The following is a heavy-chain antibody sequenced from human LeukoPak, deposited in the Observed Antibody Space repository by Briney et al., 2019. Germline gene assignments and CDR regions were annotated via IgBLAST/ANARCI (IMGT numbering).Heavy chain of an antibody. V-gene: IGHV3-21*01. Sequence: GGSLRLSCAASGFTFSSYSMNWVRQAPGKGLEWVSSISSSSSYIYYADSVKGRFTISRDNAKNSLYLQMNSLRAEDTAVYYCARDSLGSYYNAPFDYWGQGTLVTVSS. CDR3: ARDSLGSYYNAPFDY. D-gene: IGHD3-10*01. CDR1: GFTFSSYS. CDR2: ISSSSSYI. J-gene: IGHJ4*02.